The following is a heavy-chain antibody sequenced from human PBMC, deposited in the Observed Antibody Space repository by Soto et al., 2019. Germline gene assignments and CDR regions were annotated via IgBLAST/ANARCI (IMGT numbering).Heavy chain of an antibody. D-gene: IGHD1-7*01. J-gene: IGHJ4*02. CDR2: VNTYKGNT. CDR1: GSSFTDYG. CDR3: ARERGNYMYFDY. Sequence: QVQLVQSGAEVKKPGASVKVSCKASGSSFTDYGFTWVRQAPGQGLEWMGWVNTYKGNTNYAQKFQGRVTMTTDTSTSTAYMELRGLRSDDTALYYCARERGNYMYFDYWGQGTLVTVSS. V-gene: IGHV1-18*01.